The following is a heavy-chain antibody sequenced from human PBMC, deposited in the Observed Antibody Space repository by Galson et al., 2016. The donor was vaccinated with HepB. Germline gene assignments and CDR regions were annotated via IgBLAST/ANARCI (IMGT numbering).Heavy chain of an antibody. CDR3: ARDMRGGYYDSSGYRHYYYVMDV. CDR2: INPSGGRT. Sequence: SVKVSCKASGYTFTTNYLHWVRQAPGQGLEWMGIINPSGGRTTYAQKFQGRVTMTRDTSTGTVYMTLGSLRSEDTAVYYCARDMRGGYYDSSGYRHYYYVMDVWGQGTTVTASS. J-gene: IGHJ6*02. D-gene: IGHD3-22*01. V-gene: IGHV1-46*01. CDR1: GYTFTTNY.